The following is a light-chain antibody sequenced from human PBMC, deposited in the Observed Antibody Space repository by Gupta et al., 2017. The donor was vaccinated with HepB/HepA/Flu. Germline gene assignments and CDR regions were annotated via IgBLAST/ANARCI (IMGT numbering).Light chain of an antibody. CDR2: GAS. CDR3: QQENGWPPRLT. J-gene: IGKJ4*01. Sequence: EIVLTQSPATLSVSPGERATLSCRASQSISSNLAWYQQKPGQVPRLLIYGASTRATGIPARFSGSGAGTEFTLTISSRQSEDFEVYYCQQENGWPPRLTFGRGTKVDIK. V-gene: IGKV3-15*01. CDR1: QSISSN.